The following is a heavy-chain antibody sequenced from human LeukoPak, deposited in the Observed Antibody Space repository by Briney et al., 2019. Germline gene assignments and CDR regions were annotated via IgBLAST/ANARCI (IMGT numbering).Heavy chain of an antibody. CDR3: AKEDDYNCIDY. D-gene: IGHD5-24*01. CDR2: ISGSGATT. CDR1: GFTFSSYA. V-gene: IGHV3-23*01. J-gene: IGHJ4*02. Sequence: GGSLRLSCAASGFTFSSYAMSWVRQAPGKGLEWVSTISGSGATTYYADSVKGRFTISRDNSKNTLYLQVNNLRAEDTAVYYCAKEDDYNCIDYWGQGTLVTVSS.